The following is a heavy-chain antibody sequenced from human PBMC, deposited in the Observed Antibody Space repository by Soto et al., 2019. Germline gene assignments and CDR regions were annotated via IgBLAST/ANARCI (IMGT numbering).Heavy chain of an antibody. CDR3: PGFFYLRYSRSYFHY. CDR2: IYYSGST. CDR1: GGSVSRGSYY. D-gene: IGHD3-16*02. Sequence: SETLSLTCTVSGGSVSRGSYYWSWFRQPPGKGLEWIGYIYYSGSTNYNPSLKSRVTISVATYKNQLSLKLSSVTAADTAVYYCPGFFYLRYSRSYFHYWCRGRMVSVS. J-gene: IGHJ4*03. V-gene: IGHV4-61*01.